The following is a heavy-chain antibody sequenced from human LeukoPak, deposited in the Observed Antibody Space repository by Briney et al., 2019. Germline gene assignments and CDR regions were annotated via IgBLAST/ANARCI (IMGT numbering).Heavy chain of an antibody. J-gene: IGHJ2*01. D-gene: IGHD5-18*01. Sequence: PSETLSLTCTVSGGSISSYYWSWIRQPPGKGLEWIGYIYYSGSTNYNPSLKSRVTISVDTSKNQFSLKLSSVTAADTAVYYCAIGAQLNYWYFDLWGRGTLVTVSS. CDR1: GGSISSYY. CDR3: AIGAQLNYWYFDL. V-gene: IGHV4-59*01. CDR2: IYYSGST.